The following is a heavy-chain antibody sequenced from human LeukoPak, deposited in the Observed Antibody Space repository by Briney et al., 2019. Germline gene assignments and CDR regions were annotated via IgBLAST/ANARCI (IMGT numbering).Heavy chain of an antibody. CDR2: ISGSGGST. CDR1: GFTFSSYW. CDR3: AKDLGDYDYVWGSYRSPGT. D-gene: IGHD3-16*02. V-gene: IGHV3-23*01. Sequence: PGGSLRLSCAASGFTFSSYWMSWVRQAPGKGLEWVSAISGSGGSTYYADSVKGRFTISRDNSKNTLYLQMNSLRAEDTAVYYCAKDLGDYDYVWGSYRSPGTWGQGTLVTVSS. J-gene: IGHJ4*02.